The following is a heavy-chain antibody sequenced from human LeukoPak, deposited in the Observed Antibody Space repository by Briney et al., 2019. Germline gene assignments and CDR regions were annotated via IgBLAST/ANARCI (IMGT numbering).Heavy chain of an antibody. V-gene: IGHV3-53*01. CDR1: GFTVSSNY. Sequence: GMSLRLSCAASGFTVSSNYMSWVRQAPGKGLEWVSVIYSGGSTYYADSVKGRFPISRDNSKNTLYLQMNSLRAEDTAVYYCARDGPGGYDLGFDYWGQGTLVTVSS. CDR2: IYSGGST. CDR3: ARDGPGGYDLGFDY. J-gene: IGHJ4*02. D-gene: IGHD5-12*01.